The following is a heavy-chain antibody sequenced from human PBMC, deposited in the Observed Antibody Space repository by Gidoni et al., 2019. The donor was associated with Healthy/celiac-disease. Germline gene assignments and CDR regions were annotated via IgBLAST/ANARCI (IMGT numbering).Heavy chain of an antibody. V-gene: IGHV3-7*05. Sequence: VQLVESGGGLDQPGGSLRLSCAASGFTFSSYWMSWVRQAPGKGLEWVANIKQDGSEKYYVDSVKGRFTISRDNAKNSLYLQMNSLRAEDTAVYYCACQRRVGATGYWGQGTLVTVSS. CDR3: ACQRRVGATGY. CDR1: GFTFSSYW. D-gene: IGHD1-26*01. CDR2: IKQDGSEK. J-gene: IGHJ4*02.